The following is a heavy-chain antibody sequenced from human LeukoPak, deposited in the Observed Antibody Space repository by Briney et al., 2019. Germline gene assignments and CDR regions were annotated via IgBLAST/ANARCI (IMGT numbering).Heavy chain of an antibody. J-gene: IGHJ5*02. Sequence: PGGSLRLSCAASGFTFSSYAMHWVRQAPGKGLEWVAVISYDGSNKYYADSVKGRFTISRDNSKNTLYLQMNSLRAEDTAVYYCALGGVAPTWGQGTLVTVSS. CDR1: GFTFSSYA. CDR3: ALGGVAPT. V-gene: IGHV3-30-3*01. D-gene: IGHD2-15*01. CDR2: ISYDGSNK.